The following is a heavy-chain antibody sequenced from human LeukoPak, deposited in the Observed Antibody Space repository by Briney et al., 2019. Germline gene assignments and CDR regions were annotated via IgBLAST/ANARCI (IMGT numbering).Heavy chain of an antibody. CDR2: ISGSGGST. CDR3: ARRQVGYFDY. V-gene: IGHV3-23*01. CDR1: GFTFSSYA. J-gene: IGHJ4*02. D-gene: IGHD1-26*01. Sequence: GGSLRLSCAASGFTFSSYAMSWVRQAPGKGLEWVSAISGSGGSTYYADSVKGRFTISRDNAKNSLYLQMNSLRAEDTAVYYCARRQVGYFDYWGQGTLVTVSS.